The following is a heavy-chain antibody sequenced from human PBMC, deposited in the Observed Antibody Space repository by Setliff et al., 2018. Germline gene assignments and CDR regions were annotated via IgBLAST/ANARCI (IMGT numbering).Heavy chain of an antibody. CDR3: ARESRFGYSGYDCAFDY. CDR1: GDSISSNSHY. CDR2: IYYSATT. D-gene: IGHD5-12*01. J-gene: IGHJ4*02. Sequence: SETLSLTCIVSGDSISSNSHYWGWIRQPPGKGLEWIGTIYYSATTYCNPSLKSRVTISVDTSKNQFSLRLSSVTAADTALYYYARESRFGYSGYDCAFDYWGQGMLVTVSS. V-gene: IGHV4-39*02.